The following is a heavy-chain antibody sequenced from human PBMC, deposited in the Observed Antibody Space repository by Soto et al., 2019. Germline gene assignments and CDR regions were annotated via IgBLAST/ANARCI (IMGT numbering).Heavy chain of an antibody. V-gene: IGHV1-2*04. D-gene: IGHD6-6*01. J-gene: IGHJ4*02. CDR3: ARDGDSSSSGLAY. CDR2: INPNSGGT. Sequence: ASVKVSCKASGYTFTGYYMHWVRQAPGQGLEWMGWINPNSGGTNYAQKFQGWVTMTRDTSISTAYMELSRLRSDDTAVYYCARDGDSSSSGLAYWGQGTLVTVSS. CDR1: GYTFTGYY.